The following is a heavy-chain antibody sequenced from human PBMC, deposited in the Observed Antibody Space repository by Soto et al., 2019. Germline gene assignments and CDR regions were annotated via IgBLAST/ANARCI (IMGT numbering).Heavy chain of an antibody. CDR3: ARDRTDSGYYTNWLDP. J-gene: IGHJ5*02. D-gene: IGHD3-22*01. CDR1: GGTFGSDA. Sequence: QVHLMQSGAEVKKPGSSVKVSCKASGGTFGSDAITWVRQAPGPGLEWVGRIIPIFGTTNYAQNLQGRVTISADKSTLTSYMELHSLTSDDTALYYCARDRTDSGYYTNWLDPWGQGTQVTVSS. CDR2: IIPIFGTT. V-gene: IGHV1-69*06.